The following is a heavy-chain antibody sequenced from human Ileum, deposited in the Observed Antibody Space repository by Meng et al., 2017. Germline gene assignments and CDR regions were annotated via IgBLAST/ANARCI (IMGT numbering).Heavy chain of an antibody. J-gene: IGHJ5*02. CDR3: AASLDGNRFDP. CDR2: IFDTGPP. Sequence: VQLQDSGPGLVKSSQTLSLPYTVSGGSISSGDYYWSWIRQPPGKGLEWIGYIFDTGPPSYSPPLRSRLSISMDTSKNQFSLRLTSVSAADTAVYYCAASLDGNRFDPWGQGTLVTVSS. V-gene: IGHV4-30-4*01. D-gene: IGHD1-26*01. CDR1: GGSISSGDYY.